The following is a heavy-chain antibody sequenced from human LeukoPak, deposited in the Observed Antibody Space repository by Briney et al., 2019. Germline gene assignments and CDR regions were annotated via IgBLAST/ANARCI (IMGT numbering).Heavy chain of an antibody. V-gene: IGHV3-74*01. CDR2: INSDGSTT. CDR1: GFTFSSYW. D-gene: IGHD5-18*01. J-gene: IGHJ4*02. CDR3: ARDLSGIAGYTYGRGIDY. Sequence: GGSLRLSCAASGFTFSSYWMHWVRQAPGKGLVWVSRINSDGSTTTYADSVRGRFTISRDNAKTSLYLQMNSLRAEDTAVYYCARDLSGIAGYTYGRGIDYWGQGTLVTVSS.